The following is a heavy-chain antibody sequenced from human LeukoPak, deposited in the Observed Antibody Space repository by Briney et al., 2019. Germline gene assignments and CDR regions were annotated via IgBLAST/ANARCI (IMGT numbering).Heavy chain of an antibody. D-gene: IGHD3-10*01. J-gene: IGHJ4*02. V-gene: IGHV3-30*14. Sequence: PGRSLRLSCAASGFTFSSYAMHWVRQAPGKGLEWVAVISYDGSNKYYADSVKGRFTISRDNSKNTLYLQMSSLRAEDTAVYYCASRTYYGVDYWGQGTLVTVSS. CDR2: ISYDGSNK. CDR1: GFTFSSYA. CDR3: ASRTYYGVDY.